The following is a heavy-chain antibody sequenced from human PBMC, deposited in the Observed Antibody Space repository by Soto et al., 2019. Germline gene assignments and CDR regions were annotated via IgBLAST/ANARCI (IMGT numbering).Heavy chain of an antibody. CDR2: IYYSGST. CDR3: ARSPLRLRYFDWLSSFDY. CDR1: GGSISSGGYY. Sequence: SETLSLTCTVSGGSISSGGYYWSWIRQHPGKGLEWIGYIYYSGSTYYNPSLKSRVTISVDTSKNQFSLKLSSVTAADTAVYYCARSPLRLRYFDWLSSFDYWGQGTLVTVSS. J-gene: IGHJ4*02. D-gene: IGHD3-9*01. V-gene: IGHV4-31*03.